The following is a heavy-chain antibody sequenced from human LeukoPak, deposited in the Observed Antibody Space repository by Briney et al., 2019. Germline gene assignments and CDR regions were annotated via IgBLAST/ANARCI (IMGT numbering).Heavy chain of an antibody. V-gene: IGHV4-34*01. CDR1: GGSFSGYY. CDR2: VNQSGST. CDR3: ARWGGWSGYGLDP. J-gene: IGHJ5*02. D-gene: IGHD5-12*01. Sequence: SETLSLTCAVYGGSFSGYYWTWIRQPPGKGLEWIGEVNQSGSTNYNPSLKSRVIISVDTSKNQFSLKLTSVTAADTAVYYCARWGGWSGYGLDPWGQGTLVTVSS.